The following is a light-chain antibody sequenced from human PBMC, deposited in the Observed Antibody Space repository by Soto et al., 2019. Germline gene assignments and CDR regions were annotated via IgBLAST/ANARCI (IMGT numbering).Light chain of an antibody. Sequence: EIVLTQSPGTLSLSPGERATLSCRASQSVSNNYLAWHQQKPGQAPRLLIYGASTRATGIPARFSGSGSGTEFTLTISSLQSEDFAVYYCQQYNVWPRTFGQGTKVDIK. CDR3: QQYNVWPRT. CDR1: QSVSNN. J-gene: IGKJ1*01. CDR2: GAS. V-gene: IGKV3-15*01.